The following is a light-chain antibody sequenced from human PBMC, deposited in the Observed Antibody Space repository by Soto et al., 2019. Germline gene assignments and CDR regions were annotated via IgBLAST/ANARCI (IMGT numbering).Light chain of an antibody. J-gene: IGLJ2*01. V-gene: IGLV1-40*01. Sequence: QSVLTQPPSVSGAPGQRVIISCTGSSSNIGIGYDVHWYQQLPGTAPRLIIFGNNNRPSGVPDRFSGSKSGTSASLAITGFQAEDEGHYYCQSYDSSLSGSVVFGGGTKLTVL. CDR3: QSYDSSLSGSVV. CDR1: SSNIGIGYD. CDR2: GNN.